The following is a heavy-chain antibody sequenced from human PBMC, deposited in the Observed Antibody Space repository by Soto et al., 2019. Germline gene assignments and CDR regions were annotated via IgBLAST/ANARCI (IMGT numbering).Heavy chain of an antibody. D-gene: IGHD3-16*02. Sequence: QVQLVQSGAEVKKPGSSVKASCKASGGTFSSYAISWVRQAPGQGLEWMGGIIPIFGTANYAQKFQGRVTITADESQSTAYMELSSLRSEDTAVYYCARRLVSGSYLSYFDYWGQGTLVTVSS. CDR3: ARRLVSGSYLSYFDY. CDR1: GGTFSSYA. J-gene: IGHJ4*02. CDR2: IIPIFGTA. V-gene: IGHV1-69*01.